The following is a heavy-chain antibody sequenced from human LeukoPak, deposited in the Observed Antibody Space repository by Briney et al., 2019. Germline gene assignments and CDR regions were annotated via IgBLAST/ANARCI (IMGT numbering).Heavy chain of an antibody. D-gene: IGHD5-12*01. CDR2: INPNSGGT. J-gene: IGHJ4*02. Sequence: ASVKVSCKASGYTFTDYYMYWMRQAPGQGLEWMGWINPNSGGTNYARKFQGRVTMTRDMSISTAYMELSRLRSDDTAVYYCARGGYSGYDYTPHPDYWGQGTLVAVSS. CDR1: GYTFTDYY. V-gene: IGHV1-2*02. CDR3: ARGGYSGYDYTPHPDY.